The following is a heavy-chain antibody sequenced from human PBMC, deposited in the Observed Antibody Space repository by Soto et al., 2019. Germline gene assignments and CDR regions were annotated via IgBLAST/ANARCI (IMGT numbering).Heavy chain of an antibody. Sequence: SETLSLTCTVSGGSISSYYWSWFRQPPGKGLEWIGYIYYSGSTNYNPSLKSRVTISVDTSKNQFSLKLSSVTAADTAVYYCARHVIEMAPFGYWGQGTLVTVS. CDR3: ARHVIEMAPFGY. J-gene: IGHJ4*02. CDR2: IYYSGST. V-gene: IGHV4-59*08. CDR1: GGSISSYY.